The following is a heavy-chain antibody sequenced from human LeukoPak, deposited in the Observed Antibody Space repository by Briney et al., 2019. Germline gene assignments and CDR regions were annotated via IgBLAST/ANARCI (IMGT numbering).Heavy chain of an antibody. D-gene: IGHD6-19*01. V-gene: IGHV4-59*01. CDR1: GGSITSYY. Sequence: SETLSLTCTVSGGSITSYYWSWIRQPPGKGLEWIGYIYYTGSTKYNPSLKSRVTISVDTSKNQFSLKMYSVTAADTAVYFCAAGDSSAWYANLDYWGQGILVTVSS. CDR3: AAGDSSAWYANLDY. CDR2: IYYTGST. J-gene: IGHJ4*02.